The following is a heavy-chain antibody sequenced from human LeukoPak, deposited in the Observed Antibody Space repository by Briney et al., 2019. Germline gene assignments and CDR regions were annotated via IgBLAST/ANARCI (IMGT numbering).Heavy chain of an antibody. V-gene: IGHV1-69*05. J-gene: IGHJ4*02. CDR3: ARDLSVEMATESY. Sequence: SVKVSCKASGGTFSSYAISWVRQAPGQGLEWMGGIVPIFGTANYAQKFQGRVTITTDESTSTAYMELSSLRSEDTAVYYCARDLSVEMATESYWGQGTLVTVSS. CDR2: IVPIFGTA. CDR1: GGTFSSYA. D-gene: IGHD5-24*01.